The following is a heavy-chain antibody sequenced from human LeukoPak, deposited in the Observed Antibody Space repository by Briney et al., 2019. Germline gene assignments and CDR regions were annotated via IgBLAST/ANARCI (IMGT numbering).Heavy chain of an antibody. CDR3: ARIIVGATGIDY. Sequence: GSLRLSCAASGFTFSSYWMHWVRQAPGKGLVWVSRINSDGSSTSYADSVKGRFTISRDNAKNTLYLQMNSLRAEDTAVYYCARIIVGATGIDYWGQGTLVTVSS. D-gene: IGHD1-26*01. J-gene: IGHJ4*02. V-gene: IGHV3-74*01. CDR2: INSDGSST. CDR1: GFTFSSYW.